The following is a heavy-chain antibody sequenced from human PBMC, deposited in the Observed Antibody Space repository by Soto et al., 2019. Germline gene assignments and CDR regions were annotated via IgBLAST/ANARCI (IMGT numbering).Heavy chain of an antibody. V-gene: IGHV3-9*01. Sequence: EVQLVESGGGLVQPGRSLRLSCAASGFTFDDYAMHWVRRVPGKGLEWVSSISWNSNIIGYADSVKGRFTISRDNAKNALYLPMNRLRPENTVLYYCAKGGPDGFCSGGRCYFDYWGQGTLVTVSS. CDR1: GFTFDDYA. D-gene: IGHD2-15*01. CDR2: ISWNSNII. J-gene: IGHJ4*02. CDR3: AKGGPDGFCSGGRCYFDY.